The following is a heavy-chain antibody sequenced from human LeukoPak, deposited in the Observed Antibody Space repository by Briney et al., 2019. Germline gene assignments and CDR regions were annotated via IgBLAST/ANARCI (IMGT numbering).Heavy chain of an antibody. V-gene: IGHV1-8*01. CDR1: GYTFTSYD. CDR2: MNPNSGNT. D-gene: IGHD1-14*01. Sequence: ASVKVSCKASGYTFTSYDINWVRQATGQGLEWMGWMNPNSGNTGYAQKFQGRVTMTRNTSISTAYMELSSLRSEDTAVYYCASGSTGGYYYYYYGMDVWGQGTTVTVSS. CDR3: ASGSTGGYYYYYYGMDV. J-gene: IGHJ6*02.